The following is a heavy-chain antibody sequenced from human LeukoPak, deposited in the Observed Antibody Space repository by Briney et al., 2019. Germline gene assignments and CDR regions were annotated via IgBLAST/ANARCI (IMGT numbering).Heavy chain of an antibody. CDR2: INSDGSST. CDR1: GFTFSSYW. J-gene: IGHJ4*02. V-gene: IGHV3-74*01. D-gene: IGHD3-22*01. Sequence: GGSLRLSCAASGFTFSSYWVHWVRQAPGKGLVWVSRINSDGSSTSYADSVKGRFIISRDNAKNTLYLQMNSLRAEDAAVYYCARASDSSGYYDYWGQGTLVTVSS. CDR3: ARASDSSGYYDY.